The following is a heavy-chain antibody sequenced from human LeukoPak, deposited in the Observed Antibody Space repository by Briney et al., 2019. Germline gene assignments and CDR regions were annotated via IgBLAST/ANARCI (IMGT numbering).Heavy chain of an antibody. D-gene: IGHD3-9*01. J-gene: IGHJ5*02. CDR2: ISSSSSYI. V-gene: IGHV3-21*01. CDR1: GFTFSSYS. CDR3: ARDALRYFDWLLSGANWFDP. Sequence: GGSLRLSCAASGFTFSSYSMNWVRQAPGKGLEWVSSISSSSSYIYYADSVKGRFTISRDNAKNSLYLQMNSPRAEDTAVYYCARDALRYFDWLLSGANWFDPWGQGTLVTVSS.